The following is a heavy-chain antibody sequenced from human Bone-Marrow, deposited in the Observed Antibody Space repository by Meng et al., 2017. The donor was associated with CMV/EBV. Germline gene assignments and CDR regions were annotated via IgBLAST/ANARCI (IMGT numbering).Heavy chain of an antibody. D-gene: IGHD5-24*01. J-gene: IGHJ4*02. CDR3: ARVRWLQPDY. Sequence: SCAASGFTFRNYWMSWVRQAPGKGLEWVANMKHDGSEKYYVDSVKGRFTISRDNAKNSLYLQMNSLRAEDTAVYYCARVRWLQPDYWGQGTLVTVSS. CDR2: MKHDGSEK. CDR1: GFTFRNYW. V-gene: IGHV3-7*01.